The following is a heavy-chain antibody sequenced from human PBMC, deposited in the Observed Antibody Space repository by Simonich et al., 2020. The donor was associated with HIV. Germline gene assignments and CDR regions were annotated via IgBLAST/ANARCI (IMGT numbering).Heavy chain of an antibody. CDR2: IYYSGSP. J-gene: IGHJ4*02. V-gene: IGHV4-59*12. Sequence: QVQLQSSGPGLVKPSETLSLRCTVSGGSISSDYWSWIRQPPGKGLEWIGYIYYSGSPTSNPSLKSRVTISVDTSKNQVSLKLSSVTAADTAIYYCARGRPPGFSNGWYHFDFWGQGTLVTVSP. CDR3: ARGRPPGFSNGWYHFDF. D-gene: IGHD6-19*01. CDR1: GGSISSDY.